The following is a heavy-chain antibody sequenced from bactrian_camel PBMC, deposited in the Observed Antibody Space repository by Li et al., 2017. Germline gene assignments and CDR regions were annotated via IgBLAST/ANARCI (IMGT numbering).Heavy chain of an antibody. D-gene: IGHD2*01. J-gene: IGHJ6*01. CDR2: INSVGKT. Sequence: VQLVESGGGSVQPGGSLRLSCTASGFTFDDSEMGWFRQAPGIECELVSTINSVGKTYYLDSVKGRLTISQDNAKETLYLQMNSLQPGDTAMYYCAAVCNIHCSGYGGVGCVPQLDFGYWGQGTQVTVS. V-gene: IGHV3S61*01. CDR1: GFTFDDSE. CDR3: AAVCNIHCSGYGGVGCVPQLDFGY.